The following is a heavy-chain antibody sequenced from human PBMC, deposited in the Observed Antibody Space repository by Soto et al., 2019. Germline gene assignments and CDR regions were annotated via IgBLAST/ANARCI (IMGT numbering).Heavy chain of an antibody. V-gene: IGHV3-23*01. D-gene: IGHD3-10*01. J-gene: IGHJ4*02. CDR1: GFTFSSYA. CDR3: AKDSVTVLLWFGEFDY. CDR2: ISGSGGST. Sequence: GGSLRLSCAASGFTFSSYAMSWVRQAPGKGLEWVSAISGSGGSTYYADSVKGRFTISRDNSKNTLYLQMNSLRAEDTAVYYCAKDSVTVLLWFGEFDYWGQGTLVTVSS.